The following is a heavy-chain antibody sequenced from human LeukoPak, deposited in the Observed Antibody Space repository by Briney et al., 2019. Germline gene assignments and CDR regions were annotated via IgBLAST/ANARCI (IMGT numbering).Heavy chain of an antibody. CDR2: IKSKSDGGTT. Sequence: PGGSLRLSCAASGLTFSNGWMSWVRQAPGKGLGGGGRIKSKSDGGTTEYAAPVTGRFTISRDDSKTTLYLQMNSLKTEDTAVSYCTTDPDYSGYDPRFGYWGQGTLVTVSS. CDR3: TTDPDYSGYDPRFGY. D-gene: IGHD5-12*01. CDR1: GLTFSNGW. V-gene: IGHV3-15*01. J-gene: IGHJ4*02.